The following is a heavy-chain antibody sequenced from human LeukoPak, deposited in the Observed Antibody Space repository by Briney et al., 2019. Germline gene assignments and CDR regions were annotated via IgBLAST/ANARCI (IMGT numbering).Heavy chain of an antibody. D-gene: IGHD3-10*01. CDR2: IKQDGSEK. V-gene: IGHV3-7*01. Sequence: PGGSLRLSCAASGFTFSSYWMGWVRQAPGKGLQWVANIKQDGSEKNYVDSVKGRFTISRDNAKDSLYLQMNSLRVEDTAVYYWARDRTGASWGQGTLVNGSS. CDR1: GFTFSSYW. CDR3: ARDRTGAS. J-gene: IGHJ4*02.